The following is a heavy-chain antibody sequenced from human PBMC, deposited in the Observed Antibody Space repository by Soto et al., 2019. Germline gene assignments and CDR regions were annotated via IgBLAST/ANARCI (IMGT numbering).Heavy chain of an antibody. D-gene: IGHD2-15*01. J-gene: IGHJ5*01. CDR3: LTDVVLAAATHYS. Sequence: RGSPRLSCAASGFTFSRYALHWVRQAPGKGLDWVAAISSDGSFEHYIDSLKGRVTFSRDNSKNTLYLQMNSLRTEDTALYYCLTDVVLAAATHYS. CDR2: ISSDGSFE. V-gene: IGHV3-30*04. CDR1: GFTFSRYA.